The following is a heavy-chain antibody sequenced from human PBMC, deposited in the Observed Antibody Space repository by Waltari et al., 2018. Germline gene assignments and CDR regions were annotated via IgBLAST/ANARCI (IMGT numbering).Heavy chain of an antibody. CDR2: IYYSGST. CDR1: GGSIRSYY. D-gene: IGHD3-22*01. Sequence: QVQLQESGPGLVKPSETLSLTCTVSGGSIRSYYWSWIRQPPGKGLEWIGYIYYSGSTNYNPSLKSRVTISVDTSKNQFSLKLSSVTAADTAVYYCARAYYYDSSPFYFDYWGQGTLVTVSS. J-gene: IGHJ4*02. V-gene: IGHV4-59*01. CDR3: ARAYYYDSSPFYFDY.